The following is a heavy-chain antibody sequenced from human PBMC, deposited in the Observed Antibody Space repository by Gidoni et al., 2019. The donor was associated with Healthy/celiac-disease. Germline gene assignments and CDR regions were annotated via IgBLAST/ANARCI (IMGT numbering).Heavy chain of an antibody. V-gene: IGHV3-30-3*01. Sequence: QVQLVESGGGVVQPGRSLRLSCAASGFTFSSYAMHWVRQAHGKGREWVAFISYDGSNKYYADSVKGRFTISRDNSKNTLYLQMNSLRAEDTAVYYCARDRGSGWVFDYWGQGTLVTVSS. J-gene: IGHJ4*02. D-gene: IGHD6-19*01. CDR3: ARDRGSGWVFDY. CDR1: GFTFSSYA. CDR2: ISYDGSNK.